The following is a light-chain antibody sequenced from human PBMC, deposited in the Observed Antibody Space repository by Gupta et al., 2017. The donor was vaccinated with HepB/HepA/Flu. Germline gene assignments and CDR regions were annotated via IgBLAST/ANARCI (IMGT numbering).Light chain of an antibody. CDR3: QHSDSTPRT. CDR2: AAS. CDR1: QSISNY. Sequence: DIQMTQSPSSLSASVGDRVTITCRTSQSISNYLNWYQQKPGTAPKLLINAASRVQTGVPSRFSGRGSGTDFTLIISRLQPEDFATYYCQHSDSTPRTFGQGTKVEIK. V-gene: IGKV1-39*01. J-gene: IGKJ1*01.